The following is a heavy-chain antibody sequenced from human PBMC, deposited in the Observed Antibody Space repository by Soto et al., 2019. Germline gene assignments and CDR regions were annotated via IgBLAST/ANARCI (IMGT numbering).Heavy chain of an antibody. CDR2: IIPIFGTA. J-gene: IGHJ2*01. D-gene: IGHD2-15*01. CDR3: ARVVTMVKSFHYWYFDL. CDR1: GGTFSSYA. Sequence: SVKVSCKASGGTFSSYAISWVRQAPGQGLEWMGGIIPIFGTANYAQKFQGRVTITADESTSTAYMELSSLRSEDTAVYYCARVVTMVKSFHYWYFDLWGRGTLVTVSS. V-gene: IGHV1-69*13.